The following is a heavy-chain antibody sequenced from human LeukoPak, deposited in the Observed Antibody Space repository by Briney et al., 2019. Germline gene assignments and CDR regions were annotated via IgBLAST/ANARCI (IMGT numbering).Heavy chain of an antibody. J-gene: IGHJ4*02. CDR3: ARDSRGSGCFDY. CDR1: GFTFSSYA. V-gene: IGHV3-23*01. D-gene: IGHD3-10*01. Sequence: GGSLRLSCAASGFTFSSYAMSWVRQAPGKGLDWVSAISGGGSSTYYADSVKGRFTISRDNSKNTLYVQMNSLRAEDTAVYYCARDSRGSGCFDYWGQGTLVTVSS. CDR2: ISGGGSST.